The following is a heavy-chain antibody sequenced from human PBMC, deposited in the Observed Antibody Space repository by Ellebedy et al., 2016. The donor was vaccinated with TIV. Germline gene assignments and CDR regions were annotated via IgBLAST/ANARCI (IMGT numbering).Heavy chain of an antibody. J-gene: IGHJ4*02. CDR1: GFTYNQYG. D-gene: IGHD3-10*01. CDR3: ARDKVGRYYGSGSYTDH. CDR2: ISDDGRKD. Sequence: PGGSLRLSCSASGFTYNQYGMHWVRQAPGKGLEWVAVISDDGRKDYYSESAKGRFTISRDNSKNTLLLLMNSLRSEETAMYYCARDKVGRYYGSGSYTDHWGQGTLVVVSS. V-gene: IGHV3-30*03.